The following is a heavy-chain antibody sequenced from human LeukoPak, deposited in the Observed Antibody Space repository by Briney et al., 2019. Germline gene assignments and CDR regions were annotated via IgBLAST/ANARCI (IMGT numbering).Heavy chain of an antibody. V-gene: IGHV4-59*01. J-gene: IGHJ6*03. Sequence: SETLSLTCTVSGGSISSYYWSWIRQPPGKGLEWIGYIYYSGSTNYNPSLKSRVTISVDTSKNQFSLKLSSVTAADTAVYYCARSGDFWSGYATNTYYYYYYYMDVWGKGTTVTVSS. CDR2: IYYSGST. CDR3: ARSGDFWSGYATNTYYYYYYYMDV. CDR1: GGSISSYY. D-gene: IGHD3-3*01.